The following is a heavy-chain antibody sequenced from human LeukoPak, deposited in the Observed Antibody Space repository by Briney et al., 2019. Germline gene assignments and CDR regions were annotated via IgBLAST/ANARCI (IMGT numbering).Heavy chain of an antibody. Sequence: GGSLRLSCAASGFTFSNYGMNWVRQAPGKGLEWVSPISSSSSSIYYADSLKGRFTISRDNAKNSLYLQMNSLRAEDTAVYYCARLADYGNYGPREYLDFWGQGTLVTVSS. CDR3: ARLADYGNYGPREYLDF. D-gene: IGHD4-11*01. CDR1: GFTFSNYG. CDR2: ISSSSSSI. J-gene: IGHJ4*02. V-gene: IGHV3-21*01.